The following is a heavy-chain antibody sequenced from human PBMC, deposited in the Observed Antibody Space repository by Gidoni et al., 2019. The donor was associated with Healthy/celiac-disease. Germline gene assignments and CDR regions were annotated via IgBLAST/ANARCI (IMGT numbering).Heavy chain of an antibody. CDR3: ARTIAVAPGRPPYYYYGMDV. CDR2: ISYDGSNK. CDR1: GFTFSSYA. Sequence: QVQLVESGGGVVQPGRSLRLSCAASGFTFSSYAMHWVRQAPGKGLEWVAVISYDGSNKYYADSVKGRFTISRDNSKNTLYLQMNSLRAEDTAVYYCARTIAVAPGRPPYYYYGMDVWGQGTTVTVSS. V-gene: IGHV3-30-3*01. J-gene: IGHJ6*02. D-gene: IGHD6-19*01.